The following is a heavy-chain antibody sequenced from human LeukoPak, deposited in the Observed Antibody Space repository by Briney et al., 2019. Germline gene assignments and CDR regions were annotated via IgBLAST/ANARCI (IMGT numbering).Heavy chain of an antibody. CDR1: GYSISSGYY. Sequence: SEALSLTCTVSGYSISSGYYWGWIRQPPGKGLEWIGSIYHSGSTYYNPSLKSRVTISVDTSKNQFSLKLSSVTAADTAVYYCARGLWAVVWLRYYYFDYWGQGTLVTVSP. CDR2: IYHSGST. V-gene: IGHV4-38-2*02. J-gene: IGHJ4*02. CDR3: ARGLWAVVWLRYYYFDY. D-gene: IGHD5-12*01.